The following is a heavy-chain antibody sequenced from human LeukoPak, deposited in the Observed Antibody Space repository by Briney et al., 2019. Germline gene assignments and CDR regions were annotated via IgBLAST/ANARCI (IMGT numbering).Heavy chain of an antibody. V-gene: IGHV4-34*01. CDR2: INHSGST. D-gene: IGHD3-16*01. CDR3: ARDIWDYYYYYMDV. J-gene: IGHJ6*03. CDR1: GGSFSGYY. Sequence: PSETLSLTCAVYGGSFSGYYWSWIRQPPGKGLEWIGEINHSGSTNYNPSLKSRVTISVDTSKNQFSLKLSSVTAADTAVYYCARDIWDYYYYYMDVWGKGTTVTVSS.